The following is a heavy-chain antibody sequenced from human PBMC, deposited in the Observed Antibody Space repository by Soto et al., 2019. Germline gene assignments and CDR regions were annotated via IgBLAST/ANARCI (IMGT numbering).Heavy chain of an antibody. CDR1: GGSISSGDYY. Sequence: QVQLQESGPGLVKPSQTLSLTCTVSGGSISSGDYYWSWIRQPPGKGLEWIGYIYYSGSTYYNPSLKSRVSISADKSKNQFSLSLISVTAADTAVYFCASGKMTSINFDYWGQGNMVTVSS. CDR3: ASGKMTSINFDY. J-gene: IGHJ4*02. V-gene: IGHV4-30-4*01. CDR2: IYYSGST. D-gene: IGHD3-3*02.